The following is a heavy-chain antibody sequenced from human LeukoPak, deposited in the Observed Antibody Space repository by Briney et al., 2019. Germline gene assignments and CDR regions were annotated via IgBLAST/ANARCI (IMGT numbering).Heavy chain of an antibody. CDR3: ARDPEAAPRHY. D-gene: IGHD6-6*01. V-gene: IGHV3-66*01. J-gene: IGHJ4*02. CDR2: IYSGGST. Sequence: GGSLRLSCTASGFTVSINYMSWVRQAPGKGLEWVSVIYSGGSTYYADSVKGRFTISSDNSKNTLYLQMNSLRAEDTAVYYCARDPEAAPRHYWGQGTLVTVSS. CDR1: GFTVSINY.